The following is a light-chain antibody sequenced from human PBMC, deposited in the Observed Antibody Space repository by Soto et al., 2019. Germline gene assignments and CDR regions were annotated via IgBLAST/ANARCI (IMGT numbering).Light chain of an antibody. CDR2: DAS. J-gene: IGKJ2*01. V-gene: IGKV3D-11*01. CDR3: QQRSNWHPDT. Sequence: EIVLTQSPATLSLSPGERATLSCRASQGVSSYLAWYQQKPGQAPRLLIYDASNRATGIPARFSGSGPGTDFTLTISSLEPEDVAVYYCQQRSNWHPDTFGQGTKLEIK. CDR1: QGVSSY.